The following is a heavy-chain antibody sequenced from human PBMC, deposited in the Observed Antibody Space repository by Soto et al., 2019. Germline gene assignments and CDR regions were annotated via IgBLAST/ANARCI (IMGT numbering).Heavy chain of an antibody. CDR2: IIPILGIA. CDR1: GGTFSSYT. J-gene: IGHJ4*02. Sequence: ASVKVSCKASGGTFSSYTISWVRQAPGQGLEWMGRIIPILGIANYAQKFQGRVTITADKSTSTAYMELSSLRSEDTAVHYCAVYYDILTGPPDYWGQGTLVTVSS. V-gene: IGHV1-69*02. D-gene: IGHD3-9*01. CDR3: AVYYDILTGPPDY.